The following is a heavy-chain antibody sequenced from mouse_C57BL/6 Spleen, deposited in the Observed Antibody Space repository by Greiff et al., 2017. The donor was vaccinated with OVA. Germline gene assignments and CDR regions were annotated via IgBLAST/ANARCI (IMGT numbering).Heavy chain of an antibody. J-gene: IGHJ4*01. CDR1: GYTFTSYW. D-gene: IGHD3-2*02. CDR3: ARSGSGYVGNAMDY. CDR2: IDPSDSYT. Sequence: VQLQQPGAELVMPGASVKLSCKASGYTFTSYWMHWVKQRPGQGLEWIGEIDPSDSYTNYNQKFKGKSTLTVDKSSSTAYMQLSSLTSEDSAVYYCARSGSGYVGNAMDYWGQGTSVTVSS. V-gene: IGHV1-69*01.